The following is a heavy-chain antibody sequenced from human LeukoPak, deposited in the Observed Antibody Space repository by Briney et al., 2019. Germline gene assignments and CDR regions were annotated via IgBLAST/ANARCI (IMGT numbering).Heavy chain of an antibody. D-gene: IGHD6-6*01. CDR2: FDPEDGET. CDR3: TPVGLYSSSSVAFDH. V-gene: IGHV1-24*01. J-gene: IGHJ4*02. Sequence: AASVKVSCKASGGTFSSYAISWVRQAPGKGLEWMGGFDPEDGETIYAQKFQGRVTMIEDTSTDTAYMELSRLRFEDTAVYYCTPVGLYSSSSVAFDHWGQGTLITVSS. CDR1: GGTFSSYA.